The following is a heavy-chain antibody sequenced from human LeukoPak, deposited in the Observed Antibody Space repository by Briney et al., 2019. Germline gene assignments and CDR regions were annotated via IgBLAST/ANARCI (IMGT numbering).Heavy chain of an antibody. CDR3: AKSRDFWSGYYNYYYYGMDV. J-gene: IGHJ6*02. CDR1: GVTFSSYA. CDR2: ISGSGGST. D-gene: IGHD3-3*01. Sequence: GGSLRLSCAASGVTFSSYAMRWVRQAPGKGLEWGSAISGSGGSTYYADSVKGRFTISRDNSKNTMYLQMNSLRAEDTAVYYCAKSRDFWSGYYNYYYYGMDVWGQGTTVTVSS. V-gene: IGHV3-23*01.